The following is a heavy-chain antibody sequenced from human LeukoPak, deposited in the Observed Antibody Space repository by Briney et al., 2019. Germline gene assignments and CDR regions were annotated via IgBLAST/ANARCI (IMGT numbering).Heavy chain of an antibody. Sequence: VASVKVSCKASGYTFTSYGISWVRQAPGQGLEWMGWISAYNGNTNYAQKLQGRVTMTTDTSTSTAYMELRSLRSDDTAVYYCARVSDWMVRGVIEVINGVGFDPWGQGTLVTVSS. D-gene: IGHD3-10*01. CDR3: ARVSDWMVRGVIEVINGVGFDP. CDR2: ISAYNGNT. CDR1: GYTFTSYG. V-gene: IGHV1-18*01. J-gene: IGHJ5*02.